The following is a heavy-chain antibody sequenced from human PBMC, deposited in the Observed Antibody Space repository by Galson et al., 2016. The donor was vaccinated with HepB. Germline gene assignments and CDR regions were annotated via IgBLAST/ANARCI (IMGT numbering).Heavy chain of an antibody. Sequence: SLRLSCAVSGFTFNNFVMHWVRQAPGKGLEGVAVIPYDGTYKYYADSVKGRFTISRDNSKKTLYLQMNSLRAEDTAVYYFATPGESRCYDVGYWGQGTLVTVSS. D-gene: IGHD5-12*01. CDR3: ATPGESRCYDVGY. V-gene: IGHV3-30*03. CDR2: IPYDGTYK. J-gene: IGHJ4*02. CDR1: GFTFNNFV.